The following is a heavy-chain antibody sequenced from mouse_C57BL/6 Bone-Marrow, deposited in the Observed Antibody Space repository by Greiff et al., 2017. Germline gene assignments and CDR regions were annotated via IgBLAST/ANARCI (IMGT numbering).Heavy chain of an antibody. J-gene: IGHJ4*01. Sequence: VMLVESGPGLVAPSQSLSITCTVSGFSLTSYGVHWVRQPPGKGLEWLVVIWSDGSTTYNSALKSRLSISKDNSKSQVFLKMNSLQTDDTAMYYCARNGITTVYYYAMDYWGQGTSVTVSS. V-gene: IGHV2-6*02. CDR2: IWSDGST. CDR1: GFSLTSYG. CDR3: ARNGITTVYYYAMDY. D-gene: IGHD1-1*01.